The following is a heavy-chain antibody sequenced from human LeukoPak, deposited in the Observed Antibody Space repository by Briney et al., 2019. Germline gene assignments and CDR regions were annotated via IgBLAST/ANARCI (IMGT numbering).Heavy chain of an antibody. CDR3: AKEPWSRALIDAFDI. CDR1: GFTFSNYA. Sequence: GGSLRLSCAASGFTFSNYAMSWVRQAPGKGLEWVSGISGSGGSTYYADSVKGRFDISRDNSKNTLYLQMHSLRAEDTAVYYCAKEPWSRALIDAFDIWGQGTMVTVSS. V-gene: IGHV3-23*01. D-gene: IGHD2-15*01. J-gene: IGHJ3*02. CDR2: ISGSGGST.